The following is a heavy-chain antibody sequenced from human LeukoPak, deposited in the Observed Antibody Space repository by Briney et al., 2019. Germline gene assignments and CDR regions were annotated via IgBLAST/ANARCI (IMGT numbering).Heavy chain of an antibody. CDR2: IYHSGKT. CDR3: AKVTGIAVDN. V-gene: IGHV4-38-2*02. CDR1: GYSISSGYY. D-gene: IGHD6-13*01. Sequence: SETLSLTCTVSGYSISSGYYWGWIRQPPGKGLEWIRSIYHSGKTYYNPSLKSPVTISVDTSKNQFSLKLTSVTAADTAVYYCAKVTGIAVDNWGQGTLVTVSS. J-gene: IGHJ4*02.